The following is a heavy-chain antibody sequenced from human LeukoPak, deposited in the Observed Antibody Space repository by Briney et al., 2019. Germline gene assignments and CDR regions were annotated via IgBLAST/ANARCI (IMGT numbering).Heavy chain of an antibody. D-gene: IGHD6-13*01. CDR1: GFTFSEAW. V-gene: IGHV3-15*01. CDR3: ATDRRGAGIVAHGTWTFDY. Sequence: GGSLRLSRAASGFTFSEAWMSWVRQGPGKGLEWVGRIKLETDDGTTDYAAPVKGRFTISRDDSKNTLFPQMNSLKTEDTAVYYCATDRRGAGIVAHGTWTFDYWGQGTLVTVSS. J-gene: IGHJ4*02. CDR2: IKLETDDGTT.